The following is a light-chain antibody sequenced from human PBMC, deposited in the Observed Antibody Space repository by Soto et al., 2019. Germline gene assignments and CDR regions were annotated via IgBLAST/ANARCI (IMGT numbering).Light chain of an antibody. CDR2: SNN. CDR3: ATWDDSLNIWV. CDR1: SSNIGSRT. Sequence: QSLLTQPPSASGTPGQRVTISCSGGSSNIGSRTVNWYQQLPGTAPKLLIYSNNQRPSGVPDRFSGSKSGTSASLAISGLLSEDEADYYCATWDDSLNIWVFGGGTKLTVL. V-gene: IGLV1-44*01. J-gene: IGLJ3*02.